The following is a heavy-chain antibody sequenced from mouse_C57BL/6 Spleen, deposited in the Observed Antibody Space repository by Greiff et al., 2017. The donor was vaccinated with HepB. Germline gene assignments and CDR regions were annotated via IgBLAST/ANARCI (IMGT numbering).Heavy chain of an antibody. D-gene: IGHD1-1*01. V-gene: IGHV5-12*01. CDR1: GFTFSDYY. J-gene: IGHJ1*03. CDR2: ISNGGGST. Sequence: EVMLVESGGGLVQPGGSLKLSCAASGFTFSDYYMYWVRQTPEKRLEWVAYISNGGGSTYYPDTVKGRFTISRDNAKNTLYLQMCRLKSEDTAMYYCARHGDPTTVVANWYFDVWGTGTTVTVSS. CDR3: ARHGDPTTVVANWYFDV.